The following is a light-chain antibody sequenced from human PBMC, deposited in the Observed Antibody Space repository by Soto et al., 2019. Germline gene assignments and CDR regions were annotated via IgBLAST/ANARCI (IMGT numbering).Light chain of an antibody. CDR1: SSDVGGYNF. CDR2: EVT. V-gene: IGLV2-14*03. J-gene: IGLJ1*01. Sequence: QSVLTQPASVFGSAGQSITISCTGTSSDVGGYNFVSWYQQLPGKAPKLMIYEVTSRPSGVSNRFSGSKSGNTASLTISGLQPEDEAEYYCSSYTTSSTVVFGTGTKVTVL. CDR3: SSYTTSSTVV.